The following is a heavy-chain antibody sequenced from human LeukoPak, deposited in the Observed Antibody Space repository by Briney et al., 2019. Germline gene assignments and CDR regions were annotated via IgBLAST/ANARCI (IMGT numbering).Heavy chain of an antibody. Sequence: SETLSLTCTVSGGSITNYYWSWIRQPPGKGLEWIGEINHSGSTNYSPSLKSRVTISVNTSKNQFFLELTSVTAADTAVYYCASAGFALAPPRGTPFDYWGQGTLVTVSS. CDR2: INHSGST. D-gene: IGHD6-6*01. V-gene: IGHV4-34*01. CDR1: GGSITNYY. CDR3: ASAGFALAPPRGTPFDY. J-gene: IGHJ4*02.